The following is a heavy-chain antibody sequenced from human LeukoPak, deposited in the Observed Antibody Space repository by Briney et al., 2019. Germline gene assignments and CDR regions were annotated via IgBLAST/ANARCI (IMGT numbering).Heavy chain of an antibody. CDR3: AREDYGGLFFDY. J-gene: IGHJ4*02. V-gene: IGHV3-74*01. Sequence: GGSLRLSCAASGFTFSSYWMHWVRQAPGKGLVWVSRINSDGSSTSYADSVRGRFTISRDNAKNTLYLQMNSLRVDDTAVYYCAREDYGGLFFDYWGRGTLVTVSS. CDR1: GFTFSSYW. CDR2: INSDGSST. D-gene: IGHD4-23*01.